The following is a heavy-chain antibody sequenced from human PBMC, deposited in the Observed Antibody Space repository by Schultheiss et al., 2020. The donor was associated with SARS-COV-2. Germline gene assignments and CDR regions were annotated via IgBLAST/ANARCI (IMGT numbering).Heavy chain of an antibody. CDR1: GYTFTGYY. CDR3: ARAAASHEPFDY. J-gene: IGHJ4*02. CDR2: INPNSGGT. V-gene: IGHV1-2*02. Sequence: SVKVSCKASGYTFTGYYMHWVRQAPGQGLEWMGWINPNSGGTNYAQKFQGRVTMTRDTSISTAYMELSRLRSDDTAVYYCARAAASHEPFDYWGQGTLVTVSS. D-gene: IGHD6-13*01.